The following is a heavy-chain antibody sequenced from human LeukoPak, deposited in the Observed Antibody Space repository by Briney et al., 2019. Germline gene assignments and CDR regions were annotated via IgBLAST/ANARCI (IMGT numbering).Heavy chain of an antibody. CDR1: GGSISSCY. V-gene: IGHV4-4*07. J-gene: IGHJ6*03. CDR3: ARCRPRYSSNHYYYYMDV. CDR2: IYTSGST. Sequence: MTSETLSLTCTVSGGSISSCYWSWIRQPAGKGLEWIGRIYTSGSTNYNPSLKSRVTMSVDTSKNQFSLKLSSVTAADTAVYYCARCRPRYSSNHYYYYMDVWGKGTTVTVSS. D-gene: IGHD6-13*01.